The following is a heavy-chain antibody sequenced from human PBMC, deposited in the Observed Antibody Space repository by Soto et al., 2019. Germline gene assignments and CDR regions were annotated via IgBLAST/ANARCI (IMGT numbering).Heavy chain of an antibody. V-gene: IGHV1-3*05. CDR1: GYTFTSYA. J-gene: IGHJ6*02. Sequence: QVQLVQSGAEEKKPGASVKVSCKASGYTFTSYAMHWVRQAPGQRLEWMGWINAGNGNTKYSQKFQGRVTITRDTSARTAYMELSSVRSEDTAVYYCAREGTTYCSGGSCYSGRYYYYYGMDVWGQGTTVTVSS. CDR2: INAGNGNT. D-gene: IGHD2-15*01. CDR3: AREGTTYCSGGSCYSGRYYYYYGMDV.